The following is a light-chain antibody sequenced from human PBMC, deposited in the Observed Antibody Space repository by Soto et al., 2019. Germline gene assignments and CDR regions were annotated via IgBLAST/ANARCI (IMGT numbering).Light chain of an antibody. CDR1: SSDVGGYNY. CDR3: SSYTSSSTQV. CDR2: EVS. Sequence: QSALTQPASVSGSPGQSITISCTGTSSDVGGYNYVSWYQQHPGKAPKLMIYEVSNRPSGVSNRFSGSKSGNTASLTISGLQAEDEADDYCSSYTSSSTQVFGTGTK. J-gene: IGLJ1*01. V-gene: IGLV2-14*01.